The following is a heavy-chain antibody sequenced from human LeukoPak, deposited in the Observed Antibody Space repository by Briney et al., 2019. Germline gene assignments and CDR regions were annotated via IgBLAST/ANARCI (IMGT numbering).Heavy chain of an antibody. V-gene: IGHV1-18*01. CDR2: IAAYNGAT. D-gene: IGHD2/OR15-2a*01. CDR1: GYSFTSYG. Sequence: ASVRVSCKASGYSFTSYGLTWVRQTPGQGLEWMGWIAAYNGATNYAQIFQGRVSMTTDTPTNTGYMELRSLTPDDTAVYYCAREDSNSENFWGQGTLVTVSS. CDR3: AREDSNSENF. J-gene: IGHJ4*02.